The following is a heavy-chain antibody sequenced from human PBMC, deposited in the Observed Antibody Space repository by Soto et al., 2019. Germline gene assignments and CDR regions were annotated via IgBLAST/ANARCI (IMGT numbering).Heavy chain of an antibody. CDR2: IYYSGST. CDR3: ARVSITIFWGMDV. Sequence: TLSLTCTVSGGSISSGDYYWSWIRQPPGKGLEWIGYIYYSGSTYYNPSLKSRVTISIDTSKNQFSLKLSSVTAADMAVYYCARVSITIFWGMDVWGQGTTVTVSS. V-gene: IGHV4-30-4*01. J-gene: IGHJ6*02. CDR1: GGSISSGDYY. D-gene: IGHD3-9*01.